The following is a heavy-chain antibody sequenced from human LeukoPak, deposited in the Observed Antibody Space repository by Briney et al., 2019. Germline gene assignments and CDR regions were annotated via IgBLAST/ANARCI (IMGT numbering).Heavy chain of an antibody. CDR3: ARVPLGYSYGDLDY. CDR1: GFTFSSYG. CDR2: ISYDGSNK. J-gene: IGHJ4*02. Sequence: GRSLGLSCAASGFTFSSYGMHWVRQAPGKGLEWVTVISYDGSNKYYADSVKGRFTISRDNSKNTLSLQMNSLRAEDTAVYYCARVPLGYSYGDLDYWGQGTLVTVSS. V-gene: IGHV3-30*19. D-gene: IGHD5-18*01.